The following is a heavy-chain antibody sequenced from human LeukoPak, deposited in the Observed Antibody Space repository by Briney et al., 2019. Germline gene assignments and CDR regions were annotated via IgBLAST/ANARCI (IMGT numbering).Heavy chain of an antibody. CDR3: ARDQGVVAYYYYGMDV. V-gene: IGHV3-7*01. Sequence: PGGSLRLSCAASGFTFSSYWMSWVRQAPGKGLEWVANIKQDGSEKYYVDSVKGRFTISRDNAKNSLYLQMNSLRAEDTAVYYCARDQGVVAYYYYGMDVWGQGTTVTVSS. J-gene: IGHJ6*02. D-gene: IGHD5-12*01. CDR1: GFTFSSYW. CDR2: IKQDGSEK.